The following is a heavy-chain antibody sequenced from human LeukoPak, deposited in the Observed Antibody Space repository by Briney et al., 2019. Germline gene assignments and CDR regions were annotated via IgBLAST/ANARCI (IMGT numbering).Heavy chain of an antibody. V-gene: IGHV3-66*01. J-gene: IGHJ5*02. CDR2: IYSGGET. Sequence: GGSLRLSCAASGVSVGSNFMIWVRQAPGKGLEWVSLIYSGGETSYADSVKGRFSISRDNSKNTLYLQMNSLRVGDTAVYYCTRDPPAVAINTYAWGQGTLVTVSS. CDR1: GVSVGSNF. CDR3: TRDPPAVAINTYA. D-gene: IGHD6-13*01.